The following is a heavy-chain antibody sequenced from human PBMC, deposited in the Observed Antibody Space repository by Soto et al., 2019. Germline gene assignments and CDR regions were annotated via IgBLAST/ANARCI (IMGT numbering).Heavy chain of an antibody. V-gene: IGHV3-33*03. D-gene: IGHD2-15*01. CDR3: VKESTPPFFDS. CDR2: MWYDGLRQ. J-gene: IGHJ4*02. CDR1: GFTLNNYG. Sequence: PGGSLRLSCVGSGFTLNNYGVHWVRQAPGKGLEWVALMWYDGLRQTYLDSVRGRFTASRDSSTNTIYLQMNSLRVEDTGNYFCVKESTPPFFDSWGQGTPVTVSS.